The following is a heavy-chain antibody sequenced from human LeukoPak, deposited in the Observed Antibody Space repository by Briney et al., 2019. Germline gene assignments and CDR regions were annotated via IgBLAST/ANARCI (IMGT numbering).Heavy chain of an antibody. V-gene: IGHV3-7*03. CDR2: INLDGSEG. CDR3: ARSSYSSSSSV. Sequence: GGSLRLSCAVSGFTFSGFWMSWSRQAPGKGLEWVASINLDGSEGYYADVVKGRFTISRDNAKNSLYLQINSLRAEDTAVYYCARSSYSSSSSVWGQGTMVTVSS. J-gene: IGHJ3*01. D-gene: IGHD6-6*01. CDR1: GFTFSGFW.